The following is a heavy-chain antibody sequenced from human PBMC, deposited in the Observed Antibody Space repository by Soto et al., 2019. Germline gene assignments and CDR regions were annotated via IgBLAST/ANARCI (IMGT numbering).Heavy chain of an antibody. CDR1: GFTFSSYA. D-gene: IGHD5-12*01. V-gene: IGHV3-30-3*01. Sequence: QVQLVESGGGVVQPGRSLRLSCAASGFTFSSYAMHWVRQAPGKGLEWVAVISYDGSNKYYADSVKGRFTISRDNSKNTLYLQMNSLRAEDTAVYYCASLVDIVATMGHAFDNWGQGTMVTVSS. CDR2: ISYDGSNK. CDR3: ASLVDIVATMGHAFDN. J-gene: IGHJ3*02.